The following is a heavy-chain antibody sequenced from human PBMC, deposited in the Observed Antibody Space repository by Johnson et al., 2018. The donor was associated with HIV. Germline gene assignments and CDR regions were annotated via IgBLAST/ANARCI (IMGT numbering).Heavy chain of an antibody. D-gene: IGHD3-16*01. Sequence: VQLVESGGGLVQPGRSLRLSCAASGFTFDDYAMHWVRQAPGKGLEWVSGISWNSGSTHYADSVKGRFTISRDNSRNTLYLPMNSLRAEDRAVYYLAAGGGTGGAAVLVAFGIWGQGTMVTVSS. CDR2: ISWNSGST. J-gene: IGHJ3*02. V-gene: IGHV3-9*01. CDR1: GFTFDDYA. CDR3: AAGGGTGGAAVLVAFGI.